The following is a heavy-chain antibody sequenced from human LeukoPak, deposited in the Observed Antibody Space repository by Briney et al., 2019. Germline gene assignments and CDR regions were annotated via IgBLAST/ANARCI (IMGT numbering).Heavy chain of an antibody. CDR2: ISSSSSYI. CDR3: ANLASGWFQQNFDL. CDR1: GFTFSSYS. J-gene: IGHJ4*02. V-gene: IGHV3-21*01. D-gene: IGHD2-15*01. Sequence: KTGGSLRLSCAASGFTFSSYSMNWVRQAPGKGLEWVSSISSSSSYIYYADSVKGRFTISRDNAKNSLYLQMNSLRAEDTAVYYRANLASGWFQQNFDLRGPGTLV.